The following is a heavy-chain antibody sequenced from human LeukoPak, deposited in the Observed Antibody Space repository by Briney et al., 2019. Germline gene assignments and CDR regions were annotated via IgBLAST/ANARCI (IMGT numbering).Heavy chain of an antibody. V-gene: IGHV3-23*01. J-gene: IGHJ3*02. CDR2: ISGSGGST. D-gene: IGHD2-2*01. Sequence: GGSLRLSCAATGLTFSSYAVSWVRQAPGKGLEWVSAISGSGGSTYYADSVKGRFTISRDNSKNTLYLQMNSLRAEDTAVYYCAKDERYCSSTSCYADAFDIWGQGTMVTVSS. CDR3: AKDERYCSSTSCYADAFDI. CDR1: GLTFSSYA.